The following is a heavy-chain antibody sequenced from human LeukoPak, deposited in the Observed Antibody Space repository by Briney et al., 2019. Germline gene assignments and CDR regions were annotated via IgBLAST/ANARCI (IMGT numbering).Heavy chain of an antibody. J-gene: IGHJ4*02. V-gene: IGHV3-74*01. CDR3: ARDRDGYNSFDY. D-gene: IGHD5-24*01. CDR2: INSDGSST. Sequence: PGGSLRLPCAASGFTISSYWMHWVRQAPGKGLMWVSRINSDGSSTSYADSVKGRFTISRDNAKNTLYLQMNSLRAEDTAVYYCARDRDGYNSFDYWGQGTLVTVSS. CDR1: GFTISSYW.